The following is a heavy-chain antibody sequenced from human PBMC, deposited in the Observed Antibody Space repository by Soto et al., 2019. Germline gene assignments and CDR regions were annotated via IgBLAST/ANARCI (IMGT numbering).Heavy chain of an antibody. CDR1: GGSFSGYY. J-gene: IGHJ4*02. D-gene: IGHD6-13*01. Sequence: SETLSLTCAVYGGSFSGYYWSWIRQPPGKGLEWIGEINHSGSTNYNPSLKSRVTISVDTSKNQFSLKLSSVTAADTAVYYCARPRVAAAGRALGDWGQGTLVTVSS. CDR3: ARPRVAAAGRALGD. CDR2: INHSGST. V-gene: IGHV4-34*01.